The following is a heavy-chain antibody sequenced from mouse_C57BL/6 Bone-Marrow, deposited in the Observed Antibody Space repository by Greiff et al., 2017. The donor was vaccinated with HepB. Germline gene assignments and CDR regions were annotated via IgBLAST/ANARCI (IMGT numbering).Heavy chain of an antibody. CDR2: IYPRDGST. J-gene: IGHJ4*01. CDR1: GYTFTDYT. CDR3: ARRIEYYAIDY. Sequence: VQLQQSDAELVKPGASVKISCKVSGYTFTDYTIHWMKQRPEQGLEWIGYIYPRDGSTKYNEKFKGKATLTADKSSSTAYMQLNSLTSEDSAVYYYARRIEYYAIDYWGQGTTVTVSS. V-gene: IGHV1-78*01.